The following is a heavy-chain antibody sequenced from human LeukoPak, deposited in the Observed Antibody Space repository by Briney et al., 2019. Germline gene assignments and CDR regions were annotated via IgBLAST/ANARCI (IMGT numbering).Heavy chain of an antibody. CDR3: AKNRGLFSGSYRYDAFDI. CDR2: ISGDGGRT. V-gene: IGHV3-43*02. D-gene: IGHD1-26*01. Sequence: GGSLRLSCAASGFSFDDYAMHWVRQAPGKGLEWVCHISGDGGRTYYVDSVKGRFTISGDNSENTLYLQMNTLRAEDTAVYYCAKNRGLFSGSYRYDAFDIRGQGTMVTVSS. J-gene: IGHJ3*02. CDR1: GFSFDDYA.